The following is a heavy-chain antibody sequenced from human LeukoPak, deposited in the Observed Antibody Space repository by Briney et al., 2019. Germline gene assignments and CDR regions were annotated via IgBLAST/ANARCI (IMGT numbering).Heavy chain of an antibody. CDR3: ARGRSSSSPNYYYYYMDV. V-gene: IGHV3-21*01. D-gene: IGHD6-6*01. Sequence: PGGSLRLSCAASGFSFSDYSMNWVRQAPGKGLEWVSSISSSSSYIYYADSVKGRFTISRDNAKNSLYLQMNSLRAEDTAVYYCARGRSSSSPNYYYYYMDVWGKGTTVTVSS. J-gene: IGHJ6*03. CDR2: ISSSSSYI. CDR1: GFSFSDYS.